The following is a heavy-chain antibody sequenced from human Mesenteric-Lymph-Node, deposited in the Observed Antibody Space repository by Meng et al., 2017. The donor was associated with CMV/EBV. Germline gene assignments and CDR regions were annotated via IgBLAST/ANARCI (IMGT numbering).Heavy chain of an antibody. Sequence: GESLKISCAASGFTFSSYAMNWVHQAPGKGLEWVSYISSSISTTYYADSVKGRFTISRDNAKNSLHLQMNSLRAEDTAVYYCAKVLNYYYGMDVWGQGTTVTVSS. CDR2: ISSSISTT. CDR3: AKVLNYYYGMDV. CDR1: GFTFSSYA. J-gene: IGHJ6*02. V-gene: IGHV3-48*04.